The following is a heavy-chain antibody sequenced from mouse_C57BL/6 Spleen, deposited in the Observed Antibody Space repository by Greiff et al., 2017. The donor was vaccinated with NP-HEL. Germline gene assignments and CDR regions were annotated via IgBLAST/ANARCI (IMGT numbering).Heavy chain of an antibody. J-gene: IGHJ2*01. CDR2: INPSTGGT. CDR3: ARSNDYSYFDY. CDR1: GYSFTGYY. V-gene: IGHV1-42*01. D-gene: IGHD2-4*01. Sequence: VQLQQSGPELVKPGASVKISCKASGYSFTGYYMNWVKQSPEKSLEWIGEINPSTGGTTYNQKFKAKATLTVDKSSSTAYMQLKSLTSEDSAVYYCARSNDYSYFDYWGQGTTLTVSS.